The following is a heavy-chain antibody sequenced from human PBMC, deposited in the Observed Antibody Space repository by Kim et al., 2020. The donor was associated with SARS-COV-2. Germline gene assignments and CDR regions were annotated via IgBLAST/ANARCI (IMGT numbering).Heavy chain of an antibody. CDR2: IKEDGSQK. CDR3: TSWYSVYNS. V-gene: IGHV3-7*01. Sequence: GGSLRLSCAASGFTFSNAWMSWVRQAPGKGLEWVAHIKEDGSQKYYVDSVKGRFTISRDNARNSLDLQMNSLRAEDTAVYYCTSWYSVYNSWGQGTLVIVSS. D-gene: IGHD1-26*01. CDR1: GFTFSNAW. J-gene: IGHJ5*02.